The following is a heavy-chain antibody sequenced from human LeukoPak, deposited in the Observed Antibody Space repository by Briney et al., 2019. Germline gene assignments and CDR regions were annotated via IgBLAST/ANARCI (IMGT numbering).Heavy chain of an antibody. CDR2: IKSKTDGGTT. CDR1: GSTFRNAW. J-gene: IGHJ4*02. D-gene: IGHD4-17*01. Sequence: PGGSLRLSCAASGSTFRNAWMSWVRQAPGKGLEWVGRIKSKTDGGTTEYAAPVKGRFTISRDDSKSTLYLQMNSLKLEDTAVYYCGDLGDYRVGWGQGTLVTVSS. V-gene: IGHV3-15*01. CDR3: GDLGDYRVG.